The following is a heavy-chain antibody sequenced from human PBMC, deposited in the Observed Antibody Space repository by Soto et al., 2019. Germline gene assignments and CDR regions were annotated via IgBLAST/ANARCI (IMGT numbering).Heavy chain of an antibody. CDR2: IWYDGSNK. J-gene: IGHJ1*01. Sequence: QVQLVESGGGVVQPGRSLRLSCAASGFTVSSYGMHWVRQAPGKGLEWVAVIWYDGSNKYYADSVKGRFTISRDNSKNTLYLQMNSRRAEDTAVYYCARDLRYSSSWFLGAEYFQHWGQGTLVTVSS. V-gene: IGHV3-33*01. CDR1: GFTVSSYG. D-gene: IGHD6-13*01. CDR3: ARDLRYSSSWFLGAEYFQH.